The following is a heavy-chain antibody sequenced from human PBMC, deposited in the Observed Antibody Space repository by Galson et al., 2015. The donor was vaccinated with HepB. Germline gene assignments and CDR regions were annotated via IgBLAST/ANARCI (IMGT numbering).Heavy chain of an antibody. CDR2: IWYDGSNK. Sequence: SLRLSCAASGFTFSSYGMHWVRQAPGKGLEWVAVIWYDGSNKYYADSVKGRFTISRDNSKNTLYLQMNSLRAEDTAVYYCARVPGDYDSRGDAFDIWGQGTMVTVSS. D-gene: IGHD3-22*01. CDR1: GFTFSSYG. J-gene: IGHJ3*02. V-gene: IGHV3-33*01. CDR3: ARVPGDYDSRGDAFDI.